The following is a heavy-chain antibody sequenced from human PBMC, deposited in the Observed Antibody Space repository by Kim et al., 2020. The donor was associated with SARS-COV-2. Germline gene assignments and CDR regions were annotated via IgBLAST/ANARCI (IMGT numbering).Heavy chain of an antibody. D-gene: IGHD3-22*01. Sequence: AQKFQGRVTMTADKSTSTAYMELSSLRSEDTAVYYCARGDYYDSSGYDYWGQGTLVTVSS. J-gene: IGHJ4*02. CDR3: ARGDYYDSSGYDY. V-gene: IGHV1-69*04.